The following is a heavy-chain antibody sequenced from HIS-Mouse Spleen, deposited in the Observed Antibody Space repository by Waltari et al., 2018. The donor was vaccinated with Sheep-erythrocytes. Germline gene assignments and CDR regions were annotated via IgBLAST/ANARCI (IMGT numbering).Heavy chain of an antibody. V-gene: IGHV4-39*07. CDR2: IYYSGST. CDR1: GGPISSSSYY. CDR3: ARDEGTYYDFWSGYPPSYYFDY. J-gene: IGHJ4*02. D-gene: IGHD3-3*01. Sequence: QLQLQESGPGLVKPAETLSLPCTVSGGPISSSSYYWAWIRQPPGKGLEWIGSIYYSGSTYYNPSLKSRVTISVDTSKNQFSLKLSSVTAADTAVYYCARDEGTYYDFWSGYPPSYYFDYWGQGTLVTVSS.